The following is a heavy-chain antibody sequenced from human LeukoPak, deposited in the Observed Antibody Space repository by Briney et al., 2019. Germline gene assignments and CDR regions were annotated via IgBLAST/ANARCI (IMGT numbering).Heavy chain of an antibody. J-gene: IGHJ5*02. CDR2: ISGSSRYK. CDR3: TRDSGSGSYYTIPWFDP. Sequence: GGSLRLSCAASGFTFSDYRMNWVRQAPGKGLEWVSSISGSSRYKYYADSVKGRFTISRDNANNSLHLQMNGLRAEDTAVYYCTRDSGSGSYYTIPWFDPWGQGTLVTVSS. D-gene: IGHD3-10*01. CDR1: GFTFSDYR. V-gene: IGHV3-21*01.